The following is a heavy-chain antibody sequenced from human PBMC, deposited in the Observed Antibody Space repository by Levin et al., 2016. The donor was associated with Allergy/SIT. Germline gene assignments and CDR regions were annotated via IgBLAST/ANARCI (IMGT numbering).Heavy chain of an antibody. CDR2: INHSGST. V-gene: IGHV4-34*01. Sequence: SETLSLTCAVYGGSFSGYYWSWIRQPPGKGLEWIGEINHSGSTNYNPSLKSRVTISVDTSKNQFSLKLSSVTAADTAVYYCARSKIRRFDYWGQGTLVTVSS. J-gene: IGHJ4*02. CDR3: ARSKIRRFDY. CDR1: GGSFSGYY.